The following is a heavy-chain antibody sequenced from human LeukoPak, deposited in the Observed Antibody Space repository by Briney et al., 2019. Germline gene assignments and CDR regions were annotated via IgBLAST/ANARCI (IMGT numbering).Heavy chain of an antibody. J-gene: IGHJ4*02. V-gene: IGHV3-23*01. Sequence: GGSLRLSCAASGFTFSSYAMSWVRQAPGKGPEWVSAISGSGGSTYYADSVKGRFTISRDNSKNTLYLQMNSLRAEDTAVYYCAKGEFSGSHPFDYWGQGTLVTVSS. CDR3: AKGEFSGSHPFDY. CDR2: ISGSGGST. CDR1: GFTFSSYA. D-gene: IGHD1-26*01.